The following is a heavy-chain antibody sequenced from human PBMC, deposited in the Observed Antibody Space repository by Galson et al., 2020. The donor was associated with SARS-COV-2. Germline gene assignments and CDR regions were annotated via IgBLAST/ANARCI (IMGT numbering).Heavy chain of an antibody. CDR3: ARQVGLTYCTSASCRSNWFDP. CDR1: GASISSRSYQ. V-gene: IGHV4-39*01. CDR2: IFNSGTP. D-gene: IGHD2-2*01. Sequence: SETLSLTCTVSGASISSRSYQWGGSPQPPGRGREWIASIFNSGTPHNNPSLKSRLTISVDTSKNQFSLKLSSVTAADTAVYYCARQVGLTYCTSASCRSNWFDPWGQGILVTVSS. J-gene: IGHJ5*02.